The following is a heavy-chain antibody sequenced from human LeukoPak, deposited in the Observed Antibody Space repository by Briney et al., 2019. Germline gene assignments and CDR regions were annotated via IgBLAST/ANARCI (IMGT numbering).Heavy chain of an antibody. CDR2: ISGSGGST. J-gene: IGHJ6*02. Sequence: GGSLTLSCAASGFTFSSYAMSWVRQAPGKGLEWVSAISGSGGSTYYADSVKGRFTISRDNSKNPLYLQMNSLRAEDTAVYYCAKPGITIFGVVNPGMDVWGQGTTVTVSS. D-gene: IGHD3-3*01. CDR3: AKPGITIFGVVNPGMDV. CDR1: GFTFSSYA. V-gene: IGHV3-23*01.